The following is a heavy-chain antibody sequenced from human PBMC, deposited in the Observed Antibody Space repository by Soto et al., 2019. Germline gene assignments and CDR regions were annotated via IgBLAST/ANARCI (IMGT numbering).Heavy chain of an antibody. J-gene: IGHJ4*02. CDR3: AKVPWFGEFSSDGFH. V-gene: IGHV3-74*01. CDR2: INSDGSST. CDR1: GFTFRRYW. D-gene: IGHD3-10*01. Sequence: GSLRLFCAAPGFTFRRYWMQVVRQAPGEGLVWVSWINSDGSSTSYADSVKGRFTISRDNAKNTLYLQMNGLGAEDTAIYYCAKVPWFGEFSSDGFHWGQGTLVTVSS.